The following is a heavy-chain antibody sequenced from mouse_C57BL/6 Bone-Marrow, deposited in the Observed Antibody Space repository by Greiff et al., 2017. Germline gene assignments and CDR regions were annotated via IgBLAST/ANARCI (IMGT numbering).Heavy chain of an antibody. J-gene: IGHJ4*01. CDR1: GYTFTSYW. D-gene: IGHD2-1*01. Sequence: VQLQQPGAELVKPGASVKLSCKASGYTFTSYWMHWVKQRPGQGLEWIGMIHPNSGSTNYNEKFKSKATLTVDKSSSTAYMQLSSLTSEDSAVYYCARRYYGKSAMDYWGQGTSVTVSS. CDR3: ARRYYGKSAMDY. V-gene: IGHV1-64*01. CDR2: IHPNSGST.